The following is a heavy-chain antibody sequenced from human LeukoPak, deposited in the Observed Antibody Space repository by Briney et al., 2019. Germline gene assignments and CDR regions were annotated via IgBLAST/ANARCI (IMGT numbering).Heavy chain of an antibody. CDR2: IYNSGST. J-gene: IGHJ4*02. D-gene: IGHD2-15*01. Sequence: PSETLSLTCTVSGASISNVDFYWTWIRQAPGKGLEWIGYIYNSGSTHFNPSLKSRVTMSDDTSKNQFSLRLSSVTAADTAVYYCARHFISWPYYFDYWGRGTVVTVSS. CDR3: ARHFISWPYYFDY. CDR1: GASISNVDFY. V-gene: IGHV4-30-4*08.